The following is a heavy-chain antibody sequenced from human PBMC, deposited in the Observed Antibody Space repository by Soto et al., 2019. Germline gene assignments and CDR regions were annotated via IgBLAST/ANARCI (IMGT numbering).Heavy chain of an antibody. J-gene: IGHJ4*02. CDR2: ISYDGSNK. Sequence: GGSLRLSCAASGFTFSSYGMHWVRQAPGKGLEWVAVISYDGSNKYYADSVKGRFTISRDNSKNTLYLQMNSLRAEDTAVYYCAKASREDIVVVVLNYWGQGTLVTVSS. CDR3: AKASREDIVVVVLNY. D-gene: IGHD2-15*01. V-gene: IGHV3-30*18. CDR1: GFTFSSYG.